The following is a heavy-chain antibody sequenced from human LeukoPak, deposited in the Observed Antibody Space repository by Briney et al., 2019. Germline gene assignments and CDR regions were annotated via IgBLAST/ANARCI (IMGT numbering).Heavy chain of an antibody. Sequence: GGSLRLSCAASGFTFSSYEMNWVRQAPGKGLEWVSSITGSGDRTYYTDSVRGRFTISRDNSRNTLYLQMNSLRAEDTALYFCAKEGSLSLDYWGQGTLVTVSS. CDR1: GFTFSSYE. J-gene: IGHJ4*02. V-gene: IGHV3-23*01. CDR2: ITGSGDRT. CDR3: AKEGSLSLDY.